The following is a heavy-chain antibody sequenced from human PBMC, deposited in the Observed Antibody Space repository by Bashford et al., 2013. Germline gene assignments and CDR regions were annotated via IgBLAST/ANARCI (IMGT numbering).Heavy chain of an antibody. J-gene: IGHJ4*02. Sequence: VRQAPGRGLEWVAFIWSDGSVKYYADSVKGRFTISRDNSENTLFLQMNSLRAEDTAIYYCAKGSADQRPYYFDYWGQGTLVTVSS. V-gene: IGHV3-33*03. CDR3: AKGSADQRPYYFDY. CDR2: IWSDGSVK. D-gene: IGHD2-2*01.